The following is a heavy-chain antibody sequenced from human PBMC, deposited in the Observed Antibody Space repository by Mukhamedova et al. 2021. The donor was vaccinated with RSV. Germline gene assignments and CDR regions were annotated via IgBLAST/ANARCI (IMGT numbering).Heavy chain of an antibody. CDR3: TTEYYSSFNY. D-gene: IGHD2-21*01. V-gene: IGHV3-15*01. Sequence: DYAAPVKGRFTISRDDSKTTLYLQMNSLKTEDTAVYYCTTEYYSSFNYWGQGTLVNLSS. J-gene: IGHJ4*02.